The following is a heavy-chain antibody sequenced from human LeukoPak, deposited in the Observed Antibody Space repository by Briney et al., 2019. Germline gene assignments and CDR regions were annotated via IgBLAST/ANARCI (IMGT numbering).Heavy chain of an antibody. CDR1: GYTFTSYH. J-gene: IGHJ6*03. CDR3: AREIYGSSFMDV. V-gene: IGHV1-46*01. Sequence: GASVKVSCKASGYTFTSYHMHWVRQAPGQGLEWMGIINPSGGTTNYAQKFRGRATMTRDMSTSTVYMELSSLRSEDTAVYYCAREIYGSSFMDVWGKGTTVTISS. D-gene: IGHD3-10*01. CDR2: INPSGGTT.